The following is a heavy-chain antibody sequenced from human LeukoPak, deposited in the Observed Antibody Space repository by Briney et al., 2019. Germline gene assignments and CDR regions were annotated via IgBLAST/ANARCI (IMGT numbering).Heavy chain of an antibody. Sequence: GGSLRLSCAASGFTFSDYYMSWIRQAPGKGLEWVSYISSSGSTIYYADSVKGRFTISRDNAKNSLYLQMNSLRAEDTAVYYCARDDYGGNLDASDIWGQGTMVTVSS. CDR1: GFTFSDYY. CDR3: ARDDYGGNLDASDI. V-gene: IGHV3-11*01. CDR2: ISSSGSTI. D-gene: IGHD4-23*01. J-gene: IGHJ3*02.